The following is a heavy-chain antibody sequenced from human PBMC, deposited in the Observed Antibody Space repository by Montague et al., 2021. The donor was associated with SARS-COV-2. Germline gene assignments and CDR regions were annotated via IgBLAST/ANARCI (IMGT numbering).Heavy chain of an antibody. V-gene: IGHV4-39*01. J-gene: IGHJ3*02. CDR2: IYYSGST. D-gene: IGHD6-19*01. CDR3: ARQENSSGWFKPDAFDI. CDR1: GGSISSSSYY. Sequence: SETLSLTRTVSGGSISSSSYYWGWIRQPPGKGLEWIGSIYYSGSTYYNPSLKSRVTISVDTSKNQFSLKRSSVTAADTAVYYCARQENSSGWFKPDAFDIWGQGTMVTVSS.